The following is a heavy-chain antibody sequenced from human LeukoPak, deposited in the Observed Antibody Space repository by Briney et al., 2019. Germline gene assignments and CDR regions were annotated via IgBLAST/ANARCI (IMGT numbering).Heavy chain of an antibody. J-gene: IGHJ5*02. D-gene: IGHD1-26*01. CDR3: ARDREVPEGWFGP. CDR2: MSPDSGYR. Sequence: ASVKVSCKASGYTFTSYNISWVRQATGQGLEWLGWMSPDSGYRGYAQKFRGRVTMTRKTSINTAYMELRSLRSDDTAVYYCARDREVPEGWFGPWGQGTLVTVSS. CDR1: GYTFTSYN. V-gene: IGHV1-8*01.